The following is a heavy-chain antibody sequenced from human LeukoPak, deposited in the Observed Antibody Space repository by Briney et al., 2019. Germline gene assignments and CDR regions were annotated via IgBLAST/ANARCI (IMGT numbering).Heavy chain of an antibody. CDR2: INWNGGST. D-gene: IGHD2-2*01. V-gene: IGHV3-20*04. CDR1: GFTFDDYG. Sequence: PGGPLRLSCAASGFTFDDYGMSWVRQAPGKGLEWVSGINWNGGSTGYADSVKGRFTISRDNAKNSLYLQMNSLRAEDTALYYCARGIIEKYCSSTSCGFDYWGQGTLVTVSS. J-gene: IGHJ4*02. CDR3: ARGIIEKYCSSTSCGFDY.